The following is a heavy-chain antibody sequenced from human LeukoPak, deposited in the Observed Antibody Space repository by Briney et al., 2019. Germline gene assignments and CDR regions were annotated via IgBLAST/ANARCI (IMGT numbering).Heavy chain of an antibody. CDR2: ISGSGGST. CDR3: AKSQDYYDFWSGYFDY. CDR1: GFTFSSYA. V-gene: IGHV3-23*01. J-gene: IGHJ4*02. D-gene: IGHD3-3*01. Sequence: GGSLRLSCAASGFTFSSYAMSWVRQAPGKGLEWVSAISGSGGSTYYADSVKGRFTISRDNSKNTLYLQMNSLRAEDTAVYYCAKSQDYYDFWSGYFDYWGQGTLVTVSS.